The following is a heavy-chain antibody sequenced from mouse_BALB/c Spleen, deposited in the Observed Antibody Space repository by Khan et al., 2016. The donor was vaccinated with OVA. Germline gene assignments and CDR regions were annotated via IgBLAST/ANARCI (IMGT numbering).Heavy chain of an antibody. Sequence: GQLKESGPGLVAPSQSLSITCTVSGFSFTSYGVHWVRQPPGKGLEWLGVIWTGGNTNYNSALMSRLSISKDNSKSQVFLKMNSLQTDDTAIYYCARDRLRLAMDSWGQGTSVTVSS. CDR1: GFSFTSYG. CDR3: ARDRLRLAMDS. J-gene: IGHJ4*01. D-gene: IGHD2-4*01. CDR2: IWTGGNT. V-gene: IGHV2-9*02.